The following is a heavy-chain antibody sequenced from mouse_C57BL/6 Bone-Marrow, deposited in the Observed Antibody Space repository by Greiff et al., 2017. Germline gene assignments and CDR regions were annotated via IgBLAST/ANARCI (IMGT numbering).Heavy chain of an antibody. V-gene: IGHV1-55*01. CDR1: GYTFTSYW. Sequence: VQLMESGAELVKPGASVKMSCKASGYTFTSYWITWVKQRPGQGLEWIGDIYPGSGSTNYNEKFKSKATLTVATSSSTAYMQLSSLTSEDSAVYYCARPYYSNYWYFDVWGTGTTVTVSS. J-gene: IGHJ1*03. CDR2: IYPGSGST. D-gene: IGHD2-5*01. CDR3: ARPYYSNYWYFDV.